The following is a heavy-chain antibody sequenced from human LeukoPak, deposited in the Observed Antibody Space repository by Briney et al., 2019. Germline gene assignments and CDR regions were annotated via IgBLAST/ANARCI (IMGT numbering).Heavy chain of an antibody. CDR1: GFTVSDSY. CDR3: ARGWFYGMDV. J-gene: IGHJ6*02. D-gene: IGHD3-10*01. CDR2: IYSGGST. Sequence: GGSLRLSCAASGFTVSDSYLSWVRQAPGKGLEWVSVIYSGGSTYYADSVKGRFTTSRDNSRNTLYLQMNSLRAEDTAVYYCARGWFYGMDVWGQGTTVSVSS. V-gene: IGHV3-66*01.